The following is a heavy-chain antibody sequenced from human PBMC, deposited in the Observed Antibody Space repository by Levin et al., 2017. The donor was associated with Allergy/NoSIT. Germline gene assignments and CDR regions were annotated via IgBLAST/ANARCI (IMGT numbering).Heavy chain of an antibody. CDR1: GYTFTDHY. D-gene: IGHD4-17*01. Sequence: GGSLRLSCEAAGYTFTDHYIHWVRQAPGQGLEWMGWVNYNTGDTHYAQKFQDRVTMTRDTSITTAYIEVYSLRFDDTALYFCARNDYGDYIQNFDYWGQGTLVTVSS. V-gene: IGHV1-2*02. CDR2: VNYNTGDT. CDR3: ARNDYGDYIQNFDY. J-gene: IGHJ4*02.